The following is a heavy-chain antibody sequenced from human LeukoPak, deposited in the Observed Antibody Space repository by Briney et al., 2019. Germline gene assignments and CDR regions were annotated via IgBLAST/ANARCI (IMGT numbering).Heavy chain of an antibody. CDR3: VRAAFGKYFFDY. CDR1: GFTFSDHY. Sequence: GGSLRLSCAASGFTFSDHYMDWVRQAPGKGLEWVGRIRNKANSYTTEYAASVKGRFTISRDDSKTSLYLQMNSLKTEDTAVYYCVRAAFGKYFFDYLGQGALVTVSS. D-gene: IGHD3-16*01. CDR2: IRNKANSYTT. V-gene: IGHV3-72*01. J-gene: IGHJ4*02.